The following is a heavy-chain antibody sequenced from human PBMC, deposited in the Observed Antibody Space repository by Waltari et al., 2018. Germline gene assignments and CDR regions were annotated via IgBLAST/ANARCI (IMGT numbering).Heavy chain of an antibody. CDR1: GSSIRSGYF. J-gene: IGHJ5*02. V-gene: IGHV4-38-2*01. D-gene: IGHD3-10*01. CDR3: VRDLGGSGNSWFDA. CDR2: ISHSGSV. Sequence: QVQLQESGPGLVKPSETLSLTCGVSGSSIRSGYFWGCIRQPPEKGLEWIGSISHSGSVYNNPSLKSRVTMSVDTSKNEFSVRLTSVTAADTAVYYCVRDLGGSGNSWFDAWGQGALVSVSS.